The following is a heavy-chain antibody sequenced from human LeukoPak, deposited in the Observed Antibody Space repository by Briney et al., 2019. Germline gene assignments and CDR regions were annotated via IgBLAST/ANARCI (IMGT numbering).Heavy chain of an antibody. V-gene: IGHV3-23*01. CDR3: ARVVSSSWSNWFDP. CDR2: ISGSGDST. J-gene: IGHJ5*02. CDR1: GFTFSSSA. D-gene: IGHD6-13*01. Sequence: PGGSLRLSCAASGFTFSSSAMSWVRQAPGKGLEWVSAISGSGDSTYYADSVKGRFTISRDNAKNTLYLQMNSLRAEDTAVYYCARVVSSSWSNWFDPWGQGTLVTVSS.